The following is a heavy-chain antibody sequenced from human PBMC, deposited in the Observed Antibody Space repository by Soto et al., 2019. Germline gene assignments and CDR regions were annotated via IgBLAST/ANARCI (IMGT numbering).Heavy chain of an antibody. CDR1: GASIRSGDSY. J-gene: IGHJ6*02. CDR2: IYYSGST. V-gene: IGHV4-30-4*01. CDR3: ARDGGGPLLQYFSASLNGIDV. D-gene: IGHD3-9*01. Sequence: QVQLQESGPGLVKPSQTLSLTCTVSGASIRSGDSYWSWIRQAPGRGLEWIGYIYYSGSTYYNPSLKSRLSISVDTSKNQFSLKLSFVTAADTAVYYCARDGGGPLLQYFSASLNGIDVWGQGTTVTVSS.